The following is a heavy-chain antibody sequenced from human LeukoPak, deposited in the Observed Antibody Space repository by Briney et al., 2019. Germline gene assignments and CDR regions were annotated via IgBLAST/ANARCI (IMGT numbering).Heavy chain of an antibody. CDR3: ARGWVVPAAILREDYYYYGMDV. D-gene: IGHD2-2*02. J-gene: IGHJ6*02. CDR1: GYTFTGYY. CDR2: INPNSGGT. V-gene: IGHV1-2*06. Sequence: GASVKVSCKASGYTFTGYYMHWVRQAPGQGLEWMGRINPNSGGTNYAQKFQGRVTMTRDTSISTAYMELGRLRSDDTAVYYCARGWVVPAAILREDYYYYGMDVWGQGTTVTVSS.